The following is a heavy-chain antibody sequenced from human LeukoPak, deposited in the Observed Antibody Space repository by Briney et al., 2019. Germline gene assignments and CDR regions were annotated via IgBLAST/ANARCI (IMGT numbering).Heavy chain of an antibody. CDR1: GFTLRNYW. D-gene: IGHD6-6*01. J-gene: IGHJ4*01. CDR2: ISGDGSVT. Sequence: PGGSLRLSCTASGFTLRNYWMHWVRQAPGKRLVWVSRISGDGSVTNYADSVQGRFTISRDNAKSVVYLQINSLRSEDTAVYYCARYSSSSGGPSYYLDYWGHGSLVTVSS. V-gene: IGHV3-74*01. CDR3: ARYSSSSGGPSYYLDY.